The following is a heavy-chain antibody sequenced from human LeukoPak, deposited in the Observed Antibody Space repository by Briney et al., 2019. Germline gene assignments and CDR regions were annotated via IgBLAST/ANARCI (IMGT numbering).Heavy chain of an antibody. V-gene: IGHV1-46*01. Sequence: GASVKVSCKASGYTFTCYYMHWVRQAPGQGLEWMGIINPSGGSTSYAQKFQGRVTMTRDTSTSTVYMELSSLRSEDTAVYYCASPSSGYYGYFQHWGQGTLVTVSS. D-gene: IGHD3-22*01. CDR3: ASPSSGYYGYFQH. CDR1: GYTFTCYY. CDR2: INPSGGST. J-gene: IGHJ1*01.